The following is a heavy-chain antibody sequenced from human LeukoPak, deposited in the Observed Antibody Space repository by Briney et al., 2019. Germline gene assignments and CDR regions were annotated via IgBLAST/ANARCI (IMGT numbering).Heavy chain of an antibody. CDR1: GGTFSSYG. CDR3: ARYSYGQMGFDY. V-gene: IGHV1-18*01. Sequence: VASVKVSCKASGGTFSSYGISWVRQAPGQGLEWMGWISAYNGNTNYAQKLQGRVTMTTDTSTSTAYMELRSLRSDDTAVYYCARYSYGQMGFDYWGQGTLVTVSS. J-gene: IGHJ4*02. CDR2: ISAYNGNT. D-gene: IGHD5-18*01.